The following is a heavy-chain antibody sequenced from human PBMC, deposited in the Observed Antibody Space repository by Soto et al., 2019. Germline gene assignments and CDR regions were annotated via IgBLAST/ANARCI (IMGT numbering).Heavy chain of an antibody. D-gene: IGHD2-2*01. CDR3: ARGGYDIVVVPAAMVTRYYYYYMDV. CDR1: GFTFSSYS. J-gene: IGHJ6*03. CDR2: ISSSSSYI. V-gene: IGHV3-21*01. Sequence: GGSLRLSCAASGFTFSSYSMNWVRQAPGKGLEWVSSISSSSSYIYYADSVKGRFTISRDNAKNSLYLQMNNLRAEDTAVYYCARGGYDIVVVPAAMVTRYYYYYMDVWGKGTTVTVSS.